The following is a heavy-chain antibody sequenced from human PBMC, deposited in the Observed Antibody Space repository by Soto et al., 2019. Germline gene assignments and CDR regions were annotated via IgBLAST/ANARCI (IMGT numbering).Heavy chain of an antibody. CDR3: ALTKGMYRGNPVAY. V-gene: IGHV3-72*01. J-gene: IGHJ4*02. D-gene: IGHD2-15*01. CDR2: SRNKANSYTT. CDR1: GFTFSDHY. Sequence: GGSLRLSCAASGFTFSDHYMDWVRQAPGKGLEWVGRSRNKANSYTTEYAASVKGRFTVSRDDSQNSLYLQMSSLKTEDTAVYYCALTKGMYRGNPVAYWGQGTLVTVSS.